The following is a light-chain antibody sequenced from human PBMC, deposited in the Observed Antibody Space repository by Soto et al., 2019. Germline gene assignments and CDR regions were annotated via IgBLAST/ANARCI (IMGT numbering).Light chain of an antibody. CDR2: GAS. CDR1: QSVSSN. CDR3: QQYNNWWT. Sequence: EIVMTQSPATLSVSPGERATLSCRASQSVSSNLAWYQQKPGQAPWLLIYGASTRATGIPARFSGSGSGTEFTLTISSLQSEDFAVYYCQQYNNWWTSGQGTKVEIK. V-gene: IGKV3-15*01. J-gene: IGKJ1*01.